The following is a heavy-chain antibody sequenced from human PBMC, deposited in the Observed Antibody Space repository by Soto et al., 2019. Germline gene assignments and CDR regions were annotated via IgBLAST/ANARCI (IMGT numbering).Heavy chain of an antibody. V-gene: IGHV4-59*01. CDR1: GGSISSYY. Sequence: TSETLSLTCTVSGGSISSYYWSWIRQPPGKGLEWIGYIYYSGSTNYNPSLKSRVTISVDTSKNQFSLKLSSVTAADTAVYYCARANIVVVPAPKDGRQSNWFDPWGQGTLVTVSS. CDR3: ARANIVVVPAPKDGRQSNWFDP. J-gene: IGHJ5*02. D-gene: IGHD2-2*01. CDR2: IYYSGST.